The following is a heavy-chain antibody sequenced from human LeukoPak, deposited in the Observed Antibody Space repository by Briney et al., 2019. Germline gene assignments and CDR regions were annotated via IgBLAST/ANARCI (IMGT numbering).Heavy chain of an antibody. CDR3: ARDDALVATGSFDY. D-gene: IGHD5-12*01. J-gene: IGHJ4*02. Sequence: GASVKVSCKASGYTFTSYGINWVRQGPGQGLEWMGWISAYNGNTNYAQKLQGRVTMTTDTSTSTAYMELRSLRSDDTAVYYCARDDALVATGSFDYWGQGTLVTVSS. V-gene: IGHV1-18*01. CDR1: GYTFTSYG. CDR2: ISAYNGNT.